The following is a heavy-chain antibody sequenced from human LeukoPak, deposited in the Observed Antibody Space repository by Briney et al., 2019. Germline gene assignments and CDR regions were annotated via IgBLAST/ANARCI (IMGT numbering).Heavy chain of an antibody. Sequence: GGSLRLSCAASGFTFSSYAMHWVRQAPGKGLEWVAVISYDGSNKYYADSVKGRFTISRDNAKNSLYLQMNSLRAEDTAVYYCAREPAYNWNDGGADAFDIWGQGTMVTVSS. CDR2: ISYDGSNK. J-gene: IGHJ3*02. CDR1: GFTFSSYA. CDR3: AREPAYNWNDGGADAFDI. D-gene: IGHD1-1*01. V-gene: IGHV3-30-3*01.